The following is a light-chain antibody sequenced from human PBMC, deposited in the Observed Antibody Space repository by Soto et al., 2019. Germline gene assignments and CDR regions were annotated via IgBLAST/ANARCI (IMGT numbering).Light chain of an antibody. Sequence: EVVMTQSPLSLPVTLGQPASISCRSSQSLVNSDGNTYLNWFHQRPGQSPRRLIYKVSNRDSGVPDRFSGSGSGTDFTLRISRVEAEDVGVYSCMQGSHWPRTFGQGTRVEI. CDR3: MQGSHWPRT. CDR2: KVS. CDR1: QSLVNSDGNTY. V-gene: IGKV2-30*01. J-gene: IGKJ1*01.